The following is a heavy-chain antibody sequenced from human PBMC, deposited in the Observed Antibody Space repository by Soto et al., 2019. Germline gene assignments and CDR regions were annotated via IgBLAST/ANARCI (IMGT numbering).Heavy chain of an antibody. CDR3: ARNVPGGIFAY. Sequence: GGSLRLSCAASGFTFSSYAMSWVRQAPGKGLEWVSGFRTGADDGTTYYADSVKGRFTISRDNAKNSLYLQMNSLRAEDTAVYYCARNVPGGIFAYWGQGTLVTVSS. CDR2: FRTGADDGTT. V-gene: IGHV3-23*01. D-gene: IGHD3-3*02. J-gene: IGHJ4*02. CDR1: GFTFSSYA.